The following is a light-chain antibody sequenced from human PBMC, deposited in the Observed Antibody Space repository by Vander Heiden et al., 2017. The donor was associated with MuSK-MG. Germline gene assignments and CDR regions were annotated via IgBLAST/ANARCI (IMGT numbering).Light chain of an antibody. J-gene: IGLJ1*01. CDR2: DDN. CDR3: CSYAGSSTLV. V-gene: IGLV2-23*01. Sequence: QAALTPPASVSGPPGQSITISWTGTRSDVGGYKLVSEYQQHPVNPLKLMIYDDNRRPSGVSNRFSRSKSGKTASLTISGRQAADESDYYCCSYAGSSTLVFGKGTKVIVL. CDR1: RSDVGGYKL.